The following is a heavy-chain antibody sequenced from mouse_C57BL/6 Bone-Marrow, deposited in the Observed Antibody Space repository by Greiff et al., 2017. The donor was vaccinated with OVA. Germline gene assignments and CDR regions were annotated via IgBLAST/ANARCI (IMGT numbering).Heavy chain of an antibody. J-gene: IGHJ2*01. CDR1: GFSLTSYG. D-gene: IGHD1-1*01. V-gene: IGHV2-2*01. Sequence: VQGVESGPGLVQPSQSLSITCTVSGFSLTSYGVHWVRQSPGKGLEWLGVIWSGGSTDYNAAFISRLSISKDNSKSQVFFKMNSLQADDTAIYYCARGRIYGSSYYFDYWGQGTTLTVSS. CDR3: ARGRIYGSSYYFDY. CDR2: IWSGGST.